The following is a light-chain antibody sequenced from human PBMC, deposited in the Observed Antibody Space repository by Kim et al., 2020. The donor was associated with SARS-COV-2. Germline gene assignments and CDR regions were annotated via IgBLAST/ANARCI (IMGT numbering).Light chain of an antibody. V-gene: IGKV3-20*01. CDR3: QQYGSSPLYT. CDR1: QSVSSSY. Sequence: EIVLTQSPGTLSLSPGERATLSCRASQSVSSSYLAWYQQKPGQAPRLLIYDASSRPTGIPDRFSGSGSGTDFTLTISRLEPEDFAVYYCQQYGSSPLYTFGQGTKLEI. CDR2: DAS. J-gene: IGKJ2*01.